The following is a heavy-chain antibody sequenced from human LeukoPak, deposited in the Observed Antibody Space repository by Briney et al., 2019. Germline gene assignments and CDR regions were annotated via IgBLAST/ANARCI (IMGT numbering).Heavy chain of an antibody. V-gene: IGHV3-7*05. CDR1: GFTFRNYW. Sequence: GGSLRLSCAASGFTFRNYWMTWVRHAPGKGLEWVANIKQDGSEIYYVDSVRGRFTISRDNAKNSLYLQVNSLRADDTAVYYCARDYSSWIDYWGQGTLVTVSS. CDR2: IKQDGSEI. J-gene: IGHJ4*02. D-gene: IGHD6-6*01. CDR3: ARDYSSWIDY.